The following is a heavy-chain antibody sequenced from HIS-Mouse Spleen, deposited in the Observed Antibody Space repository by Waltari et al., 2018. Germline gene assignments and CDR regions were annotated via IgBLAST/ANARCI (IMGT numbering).Heavy chain of an antibody. CDR3: ARDCNDSSSWSRWFDY. D-gene: IGHD6-13*01. J-gene: IGHJ4*02. Sequence: VQLQESGPGLVKPSETLSLTCTVSGYSISSGYYWGWIRQPPGKGLEWIGSIYHSGSTYYNPSLKSRVTISVDTSKNQFSLKLSSVTAADTAVYYCARDCNDSSSWSRWFDYWGQGTLVTVSS. CDR1: GYSISSGYY. V-gene: IGHV4-38-2*02. CDR2: IYHSGST.